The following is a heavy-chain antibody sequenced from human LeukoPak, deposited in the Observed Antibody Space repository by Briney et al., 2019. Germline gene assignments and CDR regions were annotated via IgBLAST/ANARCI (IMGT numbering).Heavy chain of an antibody. D-gene: IGHD5-18*01. V-gene: IGHV3-21*01. CDR3: ARDPYSYGYVLCDC. CDR2: ISSSSSYI. CDR1: GFTFSSYS. Sequence: PGGSLRLSCAASGFTFSSYSMNWVRQAPGKGLEWVSSISSSSSYIYYADSVKGRFTISRDNAKNSLYLQMNSLRAEDTAVYYCARDPYSYGYVLCDCWGQGTLVTVSS. J-gene: IGHJ4*02.